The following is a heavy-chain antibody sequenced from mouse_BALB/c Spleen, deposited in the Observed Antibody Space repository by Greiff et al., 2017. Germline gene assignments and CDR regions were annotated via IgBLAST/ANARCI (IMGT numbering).Heavy chain of an antibody. CDR2: ISSGGSYT. CDR3: TRKLVASDYYAMDY. D-gene: IGHD6-1*01. Sequence: DVQLQESGGGLVKPGGSLKLSCAASGFTFSSYTMSWVRQTPEKRLEWVPTISSGGSYTYYPDSVKGRFTISRDNAKNTLYLQMSSLKSEDTAMYYCTRKLVASDYYAMDYWGQGTSVTVSS. CDR1: GFTFSSYT. J-gene: IGHJ4*01. V-gene: IGHV5-6-4*01.